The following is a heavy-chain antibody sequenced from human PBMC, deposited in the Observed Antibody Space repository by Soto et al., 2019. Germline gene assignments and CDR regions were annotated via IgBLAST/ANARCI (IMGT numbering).Heavy chain of an antibody. V-gene: IGHV3-33*01. Sequence: QVQLMESGGGVVQPDKSLRLSCAASRFTFSNYGMHWVRQAPGKGLEGVAVIWYDGGGKYYAASVKGRFSISRDNSKNTLYLQMNSLGADDTAVYYCARDRTGNHYMDVWGKGTAVTVSS. CDR3: ARDRTGNHYMDV. D-gene: IGHD1-1*01. J-gene: IGHJ6*03. CDR1: RFTFSNYG. CDR2: IWYDGGGK.